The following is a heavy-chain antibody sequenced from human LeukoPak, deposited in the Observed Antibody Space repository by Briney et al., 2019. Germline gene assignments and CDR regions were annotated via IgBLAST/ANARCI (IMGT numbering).Heavy chain of an antibody. Sequence: ASVKVSCKASGYTFTSYYMHWVRQTPGQGLEWMGIINPSGGSTSYAQKFQGRVTMTRDTSTSTVYMELSSLRSEDTAVYYCARGVPGSYYSRWYYYYGMDVWGQGTTVTVSS. V-gene: IGHV1-46*01. CDR2: INPSGGST. D-gene: IGHD3-10*01. J-gene: IGHJ6*02. CDR1: GYTFTSYY. CDR3: ARGVPGSYYSRWYYYYGMDV.